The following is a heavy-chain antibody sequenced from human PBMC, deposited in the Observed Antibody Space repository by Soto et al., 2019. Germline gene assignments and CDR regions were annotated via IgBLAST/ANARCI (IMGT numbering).Heavy chain of an antibody. D-gene: IGHD2-15*01. Sequence: SETLSLTCTVSGGSISSYYWSWIRQPAGKGLEWIGRIYTSGSTNYNPSLKSRVTMSVDTSKNQFSLKLRSVTAADTAVYYCARSTTRPRSNIVVVVAATGAFDIWGQGTMVTVSS. CDR1: GGSISSYY. V-gene: IGHV4-4*07. CDR2: IYTSGST. J-gene: IGHJ3*02. CDR3: ARSTTRPRSNIVVVVAATGAFDI.